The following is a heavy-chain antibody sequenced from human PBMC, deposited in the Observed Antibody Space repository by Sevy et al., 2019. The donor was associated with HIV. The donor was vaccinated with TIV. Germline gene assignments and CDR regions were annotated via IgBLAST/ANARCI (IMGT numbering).Heavy chain of an antibody. J-gene: IGHJ5*02. D-gene: IGHD2-21*02. V-gene: IGHV1-46*01. Sequence: ASVKVSCKASGYSFTSYEIHWVRQAPGQGLEWMGLINPRGGSTSSEEKFQGRVTMIRDTSTTTVYMELRSLRSEDTAVYFCARLRACGGDCYYYDLWGQGNLVTVSS. CDR2: INPRGGST. CDR3: ARLRACGGDCYYYDL. CDR1: GYSFTSYE.